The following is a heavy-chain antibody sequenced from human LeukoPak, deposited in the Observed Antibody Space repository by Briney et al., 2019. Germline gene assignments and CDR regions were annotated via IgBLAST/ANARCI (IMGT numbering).Heavy chain of an antibody. D-gene: IGHD5-12*01. CDR1: GGTFNNYA. J-gene: IGHJ4*02. CDR2: IIPIFDTA. CDR3: ARVRAGATEIDY. Sequence: ASVKVSCKASGGTFNNYAFSWVRQAPRQGLEWMGGIIPIFDTAHYAQNFQGRVTITADESTSTAYMELRSLRSDDTAVYYCARVRAGATEIDYWGQGTLVTVSS. V-gene: IGHV1-69*01.